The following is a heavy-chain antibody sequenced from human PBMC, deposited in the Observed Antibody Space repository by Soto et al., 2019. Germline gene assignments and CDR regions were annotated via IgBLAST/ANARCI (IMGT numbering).Heavy chain of an antibody. Sequence: PGGSLRLSCAASGFTFSSYWMSWVRQAPGKGLEWVANIKQDGSEKYYVDSVKGRFTISRDNAKNSLYLQMNSLRAEDTAVYYCARDNYDSLTGYYEPTNYYFDYWGQGTLVTVSS. CDR1: GFTFSSYW. D-gene: IGHD3-9*01. CDR3: ARDNYDSLTGYYEPTNYYFDY. CDR2: IKQDGSEK. J-gene: IGHJ4*02. V-gene: IGHV3-7*05.